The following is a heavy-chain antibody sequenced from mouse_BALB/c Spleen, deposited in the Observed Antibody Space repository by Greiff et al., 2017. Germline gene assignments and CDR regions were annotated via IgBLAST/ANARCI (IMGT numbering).Heavy chain of an antibody. CDR2: ISNGGGST. J-gene: IGHJ3*01. Sequence: EVHLVESGGGLVQPGGSLKLSCAASGFTFSSYTMSWVRQTPEKRLEWVAYISNGGGSTYYPDTVKGRFTISRDNAKNTLYLQMSSLKSEDTAMYYCASGNYYGSSYIARFAYWGQGTLVTVSA. CDR1: GFTFSSYT. D-gene: IGHD1-1*01. V-gene: IGHV5-12-2*01. CDR3: ASGNYYGSSYIARFAY.